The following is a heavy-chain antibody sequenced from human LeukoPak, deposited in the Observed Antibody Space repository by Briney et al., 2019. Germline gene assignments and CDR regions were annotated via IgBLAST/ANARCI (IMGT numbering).Heavy chain of an antibody. CDR3: TRHPDYYDPKYYYMDV. CDR1: GFTFSGSA. V-gene: IGHV3-73*01. J-gene: IGHJ6*03. D-gene: IGHD3-22*01. Sequence: PGGSLRLSCAASGFTFSGSAMHWVRQASGKGLEWVGRIRSKANSYATAYAASVKGRFTISRDDSKNTAYLQMNSLKTEDTAVYYCTRHPDYYDPKYYYMDVWGKGTTVTISS. CDR2: IRSKANSYAT.